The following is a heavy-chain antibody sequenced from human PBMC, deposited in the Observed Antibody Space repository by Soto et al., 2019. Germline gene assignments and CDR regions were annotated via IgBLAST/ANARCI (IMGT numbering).Heavy chain of an antibody. CDR1: GFSLSNYW. V-gene: IGHV3-7*05. Sequence: EVQLVESGGGLVQPGGSLRLSCEASGFSLSNYWMSWVRQAPGEGPEWVARIKSDGSEKNYVYAVRGRFTVSRDNAKNSLFLQMSSLRADDTAVYYCARDVIWGRGSLVFVSS. CDR2: IKSDGSEK. CDR3: ARDVI. J-gene: IGHJ4*02.